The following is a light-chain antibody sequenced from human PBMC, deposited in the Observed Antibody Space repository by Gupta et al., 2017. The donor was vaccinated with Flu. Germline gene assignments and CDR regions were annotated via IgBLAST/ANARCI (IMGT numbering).Light chain of an antibody. CDR3: QKRSNWPPYT. CDR2: DAS. V-gene: IGKV3-11*01. CDR1: QSVSTY. J-gene: IGKJ2*01. Sequence: EIVLTKSPATLSLSPGERATLFCRASQSVSTYLAWYQHKPGQAPRLLIYDASNRATGIPARFSGSGSGTDFTLTISSLEPEDFAVYYCQKRSNWPPYTFGQGTRLEIK.